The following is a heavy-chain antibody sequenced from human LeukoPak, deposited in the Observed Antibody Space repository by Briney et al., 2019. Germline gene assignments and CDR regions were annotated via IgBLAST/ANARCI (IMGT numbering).Heavy chain of an antibody. J-gene: IGHJ4*02. Sequence: GASVKVSCKASGYTFTGYYMHWVRQAPGQGLEWMGWINPNSGGTHYAQKCEGRVTITRDTSISTAYMELSRLRSDDTAVYYCARVKIVVPAADPDYWGQGTLVTVSS. V-gene: IGHV1-2*02. CDR1: GYTFTGYY. CDR2: INPNSGGT. D-gene: IGHD2-2*01. CDR3: ARVKIVVPAADPDY.